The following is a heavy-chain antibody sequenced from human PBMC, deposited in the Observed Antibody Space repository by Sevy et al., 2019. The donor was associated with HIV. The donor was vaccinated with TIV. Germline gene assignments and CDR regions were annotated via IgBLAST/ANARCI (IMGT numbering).Heavy chain of an antibody. J-gene: IGHJ4*02. CDR2: ISYDGSDK. CDR3: ARVRTDYSSSWHVWDY. CDR1: RFTFSNYA. V-gene: IGHV3-30-3*01. D-gene: IGHD6-13*01. Sequence: GGSLRLSCAASRFTFSNYAMHWVRQTPGKGLEWVAVISYDGSDKYYAESVKGRFTISRDNSNNTGYLQMNSLRLEDTALYYCARVRTDYSSSWHVWDYWGQGTLVTVSS.